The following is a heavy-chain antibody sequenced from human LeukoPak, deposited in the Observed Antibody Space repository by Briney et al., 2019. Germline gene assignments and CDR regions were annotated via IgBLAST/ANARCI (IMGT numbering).Heavy chain of an antibody. Sequence: GGSLRLSCAASGVTFSSYSMDWVRQAPGKGPEWISYISGSSSDIHYADSVKGRFTISRDNARNSLYLQMNSLRDEDTAVYYCVRDPLRRYDYWGQGTPVTVSS. V-gene: IGHV3-48*02. J-gene: IGHJ4*02. CDR3: VRDPLRRYDY. CDR2: ISGSSSDI. CDR1: GVTFSSYS.